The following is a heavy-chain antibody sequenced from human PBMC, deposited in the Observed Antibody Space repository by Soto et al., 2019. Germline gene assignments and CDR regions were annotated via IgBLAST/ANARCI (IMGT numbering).Heavy chain of an antibody. J-gene: IGHJ6*02. CDR3: ARIAASGRGWDV. V-gene: IGHV3-7*01. CDR1: GFTFSSYW. D-gene: IGHD6-13*01. CDR2: IKQDGSEE. Sequence: CVDSGFTFSSYWMRWVRQAPVKELEWVGNIKQDGSEENYVDSVKGRFTISRDNAKNSMYLQMNSLRAEDTAVYYCARIAASGRGWDVWGQGTTVVVSS.